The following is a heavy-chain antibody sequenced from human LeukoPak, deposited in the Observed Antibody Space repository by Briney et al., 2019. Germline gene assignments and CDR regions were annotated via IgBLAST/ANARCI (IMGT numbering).Heavy chain of an antibody. J-gene: IGHJ4*02. D-gene: IGHD2-8*02. CDR3: ARHQPTLVDFDY. V-gene: IGHV4-39*01. CDR2: IYYSGST. CDR1: GGSISSSSYH. Sequence: SETLSLTCTVSGGSISSSSYHWGWIRQPPGKGLEWIGSIYYSGSTYYNPSLKSRVTISVDTSKNQFSLKLSSVTAADTAVYYCARHQPTLVDFDYWGQGTLVTVSS.